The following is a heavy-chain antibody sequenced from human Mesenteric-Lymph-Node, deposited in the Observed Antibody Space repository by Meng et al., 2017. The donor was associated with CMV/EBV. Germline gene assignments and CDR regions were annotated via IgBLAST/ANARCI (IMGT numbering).Heavy chain of an antibody. CDR2: IKQDGSEK. V-gene: IGHV3-7*01. J-gene: IGHJ6*02. D-gene: IGHD3-10*01. CDR1: GFTFSSYW. CDR3: AKAGRFGEWYFGMDV. Sequence: GESLKISCAASGFTFSSYWMSWVRQAPGKGLEWVANIKQDGSEKYYVDSVKGRFTISRDNAKNSLYLQMNSLRAEDTAVYYCAKAGRFGEWYFGMDVWGQGTTVTVSS.